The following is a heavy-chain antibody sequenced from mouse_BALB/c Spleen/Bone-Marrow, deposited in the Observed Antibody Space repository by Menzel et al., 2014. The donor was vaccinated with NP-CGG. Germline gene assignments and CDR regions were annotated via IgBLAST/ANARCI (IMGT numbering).Heavy chain of an antibody. CDR1: GYTFTSYW. CDR2: INPRNGRT. CDR3: AREAYYGPDY. J-gene: IGHJ2*01. D-gene: IGHD1-2*01. V-gene: IGHV1S81*02. Sequence: QVHVKQSGAELVKPGASVKLSCKASGYTFTSYWMEWVKQRPGQGLEWIGEINPRNGRTNYNEKFKSKATLTVDISSSTAYMQLSSLTSEDSAVYYCAREAYYGPDYWGQGTTLTVSS.